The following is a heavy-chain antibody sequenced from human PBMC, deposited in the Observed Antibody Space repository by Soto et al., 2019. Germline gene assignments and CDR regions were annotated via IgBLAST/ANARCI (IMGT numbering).Heavy chain of an antibody. CDR2: ISYDGSNK. Sequence: GGSLRLSCAASGFTFSSYAMHWVRQAPGKGLEWVAVISYDGSNKYYADSVKGRFTISRDNSKNTLYLQMNSLRAEDTAVYYCARDADDYYDSSGYYWGGYFDYWGQGTLVTVSS. V-gene: IGHV3-30-3*01. CDR1: GFTFSSYA. CDR3: ARDADDYYDSSGYYWGGYFDY. J-gene: IGHJ4*02. D-gene: IGHD3-22*01.